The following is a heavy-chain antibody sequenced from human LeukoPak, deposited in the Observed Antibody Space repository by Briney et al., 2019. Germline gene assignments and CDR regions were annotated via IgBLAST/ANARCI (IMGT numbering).Heavy chain of an antibody. Sequence: PGGSLRLSCAASGFTLSSYSMNWVRQAPGKGLEWVSSISSSSYIYYADSVKGRFTISRDNAKNSLYLQMNSLRAEDTAVYYCARELPAAPDYWGQGTLVTVSS. CDR3: ARELPAAPDY. CDR2: ISSSSYI. J-gene: IGHJ4*02. D-gene: IGHD6-13*01. CDR1: GFTLSSYS. V-gene: IGHV3-21*01.